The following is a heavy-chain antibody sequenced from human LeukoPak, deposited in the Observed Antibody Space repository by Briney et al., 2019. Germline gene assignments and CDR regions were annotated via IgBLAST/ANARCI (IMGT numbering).Heavy chain of an antibody. J-gene: IGHJ4*02. CDR1: GFTFSSYA. D-gene: IGHD6-19*01. CDR2: ISYDGSNK. CDR3: ARERNLGIAVAGTIFDY. V-gene: IGHV3-30-3*01. Sequence: GGALRLSRAASGFTFSSYAMHWVRQAPGKGLEWVAVISYDGSNKYYADSVKGRFTISRDNSKNTLYLQMNSLRAEDTAVYYCARERNLGIAVAGTIFDYWGQGTLVTVSS.